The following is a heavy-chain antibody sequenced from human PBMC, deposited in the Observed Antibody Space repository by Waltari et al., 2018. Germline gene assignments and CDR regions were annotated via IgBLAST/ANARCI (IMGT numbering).Heavy chain of an antibody. V-gene: IGHV3-23*01. Sequence: EVPLLESGGVLVQPGGSLRLSCGASGFTVSSYVMSWVHQAPGKGLEWISIINTRGTITYYADSAKGQLTISRDNPKNTLDLQLKRPTFEDTAVYYWAKHPAIGIFDYGGQGTLVTVS. CDR2: INTRGTIT. J-gene: IGHJ4*02. CDR1: GFTVSSYV. CDR3: AKHPAIGIFDY.